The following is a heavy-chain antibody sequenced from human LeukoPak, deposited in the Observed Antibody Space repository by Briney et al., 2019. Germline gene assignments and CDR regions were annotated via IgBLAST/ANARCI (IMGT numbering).Heavy chain of an antibody. CDR3: ARDPGWGSHGMDA. J-gene: IGHJ6*02. CDR2: IIPILGIA. Sequence: SVKVSCKASGGTFSSYAISWVRQAPGQGLEWMGRIIPILGIANYAQKFQGRVTITADKSTSTAYMELSSLRSEDTAVYYCARDPGWGSHGMDAWGQGTTVTVSS. V-gene: IGHV1-69*04. D-gene: IGHD2-21*01. CDR1: GGTFSSYA.